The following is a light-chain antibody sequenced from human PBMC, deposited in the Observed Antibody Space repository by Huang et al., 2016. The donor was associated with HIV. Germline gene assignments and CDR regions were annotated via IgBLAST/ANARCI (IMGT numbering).Light chain of an antibody. V-gene: IGKV3-15*01. Sequence: EMVMTQYPATLSVSPGERATLSCRASQSVLSNLAWYPQKPGHAPRLLIYGASTRATGIPARFSGSGSGTEFTLTISSLQSEDFAVYYCQQYNNWLLYTFGQGTKLEIK. CDR3: QQYNNWLLYT. CDR2: GAS. J-gene: IGKJ2*01. CDR1: QSVLSN.